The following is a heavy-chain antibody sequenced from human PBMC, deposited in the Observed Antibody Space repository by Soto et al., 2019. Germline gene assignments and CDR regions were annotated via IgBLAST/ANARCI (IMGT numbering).Heavy chain of an antibody. CDR2: INHSGST. CDR3: ARTDTAMVTAYYFDY. D-gene: IGHD5-18*01. V-gene: IGHV4-34*01. J-gene: IGHJ4*02. Sequence: QVQLQQWGAGLLKPSETLSLTCAVYGGSFSGYYWSWIRQPPGKGLEWIGEINHSGSTNYNPSLKSRVTISVDTSTNQFSLKLSSVTAADTAVYYCARTDTAMVTAYYFDYWGQGTLVTVSS. CDR1: GGSFSGYY.